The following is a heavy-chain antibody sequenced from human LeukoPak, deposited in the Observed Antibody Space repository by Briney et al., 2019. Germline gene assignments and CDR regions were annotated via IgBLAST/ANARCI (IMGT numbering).Heavy chain of an antibody. D-gene: IGHD1-26*01. V-gene: IGHV4-30-4*01. CDR3: ARGGATDPYYFDY. CDR1: GGSISSGDYY. Sequence: SQTLSLTCTVSGGSISSGDYYWSWIRQPPGKGLEWIGYIYYSGSTYYNPSLKSRVTISVDTSKNQFSLKLSSVTAADTAVYYCARGGATDPYYFDYWGQGTLVTVSS. CDR2: IYYSGST. J-gene: IGHJ4*02.